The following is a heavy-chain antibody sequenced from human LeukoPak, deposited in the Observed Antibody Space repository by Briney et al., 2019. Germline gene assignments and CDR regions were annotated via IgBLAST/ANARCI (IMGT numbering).Heavy chain of an antibody. Sequence: PGGSLRLSCAASGFTFSRYWMSWVRQAPGKGLEWVANVRQDGSEKHYLDSVKGRITISRDNAKNSLYLQMNSLRAEDTALYYCAKGAYGSGSSSFDYWGQGILVTVSS. V-gene: IGHV3-7*03. D-gene: IGHD3-10*01. J-gene: IGHJ4*02. CDR2: VRQDGSEK. CDR3: AKGAYGSGSSSFDY. CDR1: GFTFSRYW.